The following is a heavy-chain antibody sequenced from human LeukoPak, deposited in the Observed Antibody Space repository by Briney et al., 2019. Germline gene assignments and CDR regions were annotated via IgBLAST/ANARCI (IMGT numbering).Heavy chain of an antibody. J-gene: IGHJ4*02. V-gene: IGHV4-39*01. Sequence: SETLSLTCTVSGGSISRSTYYWGWIRQPPGQGLEWIGSIYYSGSTYYNPSLKSRVTVSVDTSMNQFSLKLSSVTAADTAVYYCASIAAAGNEWGQGTLVTVSS. CDR3: ASIAAAGNE. CDR1: GGSISRSTYY. D-gene: IGHD6-13*01. CDR2: IYYSGST.